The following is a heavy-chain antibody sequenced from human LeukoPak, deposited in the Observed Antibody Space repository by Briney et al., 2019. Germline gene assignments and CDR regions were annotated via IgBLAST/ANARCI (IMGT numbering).Heavy chain of an antibody. J-gene: IGHJ5*02. CDR2: ISGGGVST. V-gene: IGHV3-23*01. CDR3: AKGGYGLNWFDP. CDR1: GFTFSTYA. Sequence: GGSLRLSCAASGFTFSTYAMSWVRQAPGKGLKWVSAISGGGVSTYYADSVKGRFTISRDNSKNTLYLQMNSLRAEDMAVYYCAKGGYGLNWFDPWGQGTLVTVSS. D-gene: IGHD5-18*01.